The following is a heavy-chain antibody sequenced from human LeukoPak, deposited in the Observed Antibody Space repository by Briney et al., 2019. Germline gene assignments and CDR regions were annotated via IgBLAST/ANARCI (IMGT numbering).Heavy chain of an antibody. V-gene: IGHV4-39*01. CDR3: ARLSAWFDP. Sequence: PSETLSLTCTVSGGSISSSSYYWGWIRQPPGKGLEWIGSIYYSGSTYYNPSLKSRVTISVDTSKNQFSLKLSSATAADTAVYYCARLSAWFDPWGQGTLVTVSS. CDR2: IYYSGST. CDR1: GGSISSSSYY. J-gene: IGHJ5*02.